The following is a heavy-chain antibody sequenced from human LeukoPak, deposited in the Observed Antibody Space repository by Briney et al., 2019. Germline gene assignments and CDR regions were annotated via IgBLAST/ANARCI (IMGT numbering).Heavy chain of an antibody. CDR3: ARLLSSNDAFDI. D-gene: IGHD5/OR15-5a*01. CDR1: GGTFSSYA. Sequence: SVKVSCKASGGTFSSYAISWVRQAPGQGLEWMGGIIPIFGTANYAQKFQGRVTITTDESTSTAYMELSSLRSEDTAVYDCARLLSSNDAFDIWGQGTMVTVSS. J-gene: IGHJ3*02. CDR2: IIPIFGTA. V-gene: IGHV1-69*05.